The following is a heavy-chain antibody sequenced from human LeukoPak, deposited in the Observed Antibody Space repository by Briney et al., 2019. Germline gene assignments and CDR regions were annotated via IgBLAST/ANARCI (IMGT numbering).Heavy chain of an antibody. D-gene: IGHD6-13*01. Sequence: SVKLSCTASGGAFSSYAISWVRQAPGQGLEWMGGIIPIFGTANYAQKFQGRVTITADESTSTAYMVLSSLRSEDTAVYYCARDQQTGSAAGPFDHWGQGTLVTAAS. CDR2: IIPIFGTA. V-gene: IGHV1-69*01. CDR1: GGAFSSYA. J-gene: IGHJ4*02. CDR3: ARDQQTGSAAGPFDH.